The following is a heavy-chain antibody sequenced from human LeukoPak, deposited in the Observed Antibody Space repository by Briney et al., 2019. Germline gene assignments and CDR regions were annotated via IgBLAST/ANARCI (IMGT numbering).Heavy chain of an antibody. J-gene: IGHJ2*01. CDR1: GFTFSTYG. CDR2: ISWNSGSI. CDR3: AKDVSSSWYSGYFDL. Sequence: PGGTLRLSCAASGFTFSTYGMSWVRQAPGKGLEWVSGISWNSGSIGYADSVKGRFTISRDNAKNSLYLQMNSLRAEDMALYYCAKDVSSSWYSGYFDLWGRGTLVTVSS. V-gene: IGHV3-9*03. D-gene: IGHD6-13*01.